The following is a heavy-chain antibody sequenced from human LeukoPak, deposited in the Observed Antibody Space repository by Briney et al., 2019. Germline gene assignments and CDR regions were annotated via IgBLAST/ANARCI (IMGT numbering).Heavy chain of an antibody. CDR3: ARSGGTWSYNY. D-gene: IGHD1-26*01. CDR1: GGSISSSSYY. Sequence: SETLSLTCTVSGGSISSSSYYWGWIRQPPGKGLEWIGSIYYSGSTHYNPSLKSRITISADTSKNQFSLSLTSVTAADTAVYYCARSGGTWSYNYWGQGTLVTVSS. V-gene: IGHV4-39*07. J-gene: IGHJ4*02. CDR2: IYYSGST.